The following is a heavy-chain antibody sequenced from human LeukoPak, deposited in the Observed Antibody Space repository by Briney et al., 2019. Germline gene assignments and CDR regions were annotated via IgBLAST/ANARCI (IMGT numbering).Heavy chain of an antibody. D-gene: IGHD3-10*01. CDR1: GYSSTSSW. CDR3: ARQPGAGWFDP. CDR2: INPGDSDT. V-gene: IGHV5-51*01. Sequence: KSGESLKISCQASGYSSTSSWIGWARQMPGKGLEWMAIINPGDSDTRYSPSFQGQVTISADKSISTVYLQRGSLKASDTAMYYCARQPGAGWFDPWGQGTLVTVSS. J-gene: IGHJ5*02.